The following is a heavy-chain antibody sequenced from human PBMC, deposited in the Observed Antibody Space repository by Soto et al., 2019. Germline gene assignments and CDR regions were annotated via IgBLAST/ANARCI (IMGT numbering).Heavy chain of an antibody. J-gene: IGHJ4*02. CDR2: IYYSGST. CDR3: AREVGDIVVE. V-gene: IGHV4-59*13. D-gene: IGHD2-15*01. Sequence: QVQLQESGPGLVKPSETLSLTCTVSGGSISSYYWSWIRQPPGKGLEWIGYIYYSGSTNYNPSLKRRVTISVDTSKNQFSLKVSSVTAAHRAVYYCAREVGDIVVEWGQGTLVSVS. CDR1: GGSISSYY.